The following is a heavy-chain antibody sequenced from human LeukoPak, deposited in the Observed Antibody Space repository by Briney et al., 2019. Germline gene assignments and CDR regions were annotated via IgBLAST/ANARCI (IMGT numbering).Heavy chain of an antibody. D-gene: IGHD6-13*01. Sequence: GESLKISCKGSGYSFTSYWIGWVRPMPGKGLGWMGINYPGDSDTRYSPSFEGQVTISADKSISTAYLQSSSLKAADTAMYYCARHSSSWYPHYWGQGTLVTVSS. CDR2: NYPGDSDT. CDR1: GYSFTSYW. CDR3: ARHSSSWYPHY. J-gene: IGHJ4*02. V-gene: IGHV5-51*01.